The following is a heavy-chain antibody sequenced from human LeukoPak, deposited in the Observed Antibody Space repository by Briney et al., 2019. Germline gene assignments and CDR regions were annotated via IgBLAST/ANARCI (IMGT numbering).Heavy chain of an antibody. D-gene: IGHD2-2*02. V-gene: IGHV1-69*02. CDR3: AYCSSTSCYTDGMDV. CDR2: IIPILGIA. Sequence: GASVKVSCKASGYTFTGYYIHWVRQAPGQGLEWMGRIIPILGIANYAQKFQGRVTITADKSTSTAYMELSSLRSEDTAVYYCAYCSSTSCYTDGMDVWGQGTTVTVSS. J-gene: IGHJ6*02. CDR1: GYTFTGYY.